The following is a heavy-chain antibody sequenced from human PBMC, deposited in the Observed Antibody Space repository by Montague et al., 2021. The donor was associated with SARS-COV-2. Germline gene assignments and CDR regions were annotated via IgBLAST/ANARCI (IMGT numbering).Heavy chain of an antibody. J-gene: IGHJ2*01. CDR2: IYYTGST. V-gene: IGHV4-31*03. D-gene: IGHD7-27*01. Sequence: TLSLTCTVSGGSISGDNYYWTWIRQHPGKGLEWIAYIYYTGSTYYNPSLQSRLRTSLDTSKNPFSLTLTSVTAADTAIYYCARNRGWGSRGAGYIDLWGRGTLVTVSS. CDR1: GGSISGDNYY. CDR3: ARNRGWGSRGAGYIDL.